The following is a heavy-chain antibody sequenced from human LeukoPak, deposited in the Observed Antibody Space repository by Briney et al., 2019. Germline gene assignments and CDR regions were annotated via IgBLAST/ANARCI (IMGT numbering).Heavy chain of an antibody. CDR3: AREDYYDSGSIDY. J-gene: IGHJ4*02. V-gene: IGHV1-2*02. CDR1: GYSFTDKY. CDR2: INPNSGGT. Sequence: ASVKVSCKASGYSFTDKYMHWVRQAPGQGLEWMGWINPNSGGTNYAQKFQGRVTMTTDTSMSTAYMELSSLRSEDTAVYYCAREDYYDSGSIDYWGQGSLVTVSS. D-gene: IGHD3-22*01.